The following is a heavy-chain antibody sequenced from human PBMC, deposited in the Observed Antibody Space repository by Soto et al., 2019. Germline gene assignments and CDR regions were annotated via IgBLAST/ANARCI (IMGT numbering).Heavy chain of an antibody. Sequence: ASVKVSCKASGYTFITYDINWVRQATGQGLEWMGWMNPSNGNAGYAQKFQGRLTMTRNTSISTAYMELSRLRSDDTAVYYCARASITIFGVVNIGYYYYGMDVWGQGTTVTVSS. J-gene: IGHJ6*02. CDR3: ARASITIFGVVNIGYYYYGMDV. CDR2: MNPSNGNA. CDR1: GYTFITYD. D-gene: IGHD3-3*01. V-gene: IGHV1-8*01.